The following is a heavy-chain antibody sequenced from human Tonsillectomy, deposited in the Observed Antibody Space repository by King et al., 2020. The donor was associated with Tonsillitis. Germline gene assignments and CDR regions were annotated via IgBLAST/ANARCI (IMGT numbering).Heavy chain of an antibody. CDR2: INHSGST. CDR3: ARGLTFDY. V-gene: IGHV4-34*01. CDR1: GGSFSGYY. Sequence: VQLQQWGAGLLKPSETLSLTCAVSGGSFSGYYWSWIRQPPGKGLEWIGEINHSGSTNYNPSLKSRVTISVDTSKNQFSLKLSSVTAADTAVYYCARGLTFDYWGQGTLVTVSS. J-gene: IGHJ4*02.